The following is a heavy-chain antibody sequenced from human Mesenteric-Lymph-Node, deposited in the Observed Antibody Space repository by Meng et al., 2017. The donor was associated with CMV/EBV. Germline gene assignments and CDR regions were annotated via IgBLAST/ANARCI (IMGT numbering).Heavy chain of an antibody. V-gene: IGHV4-61*01. J-gene: IGHJ6*02. D-gene: IGHD1-7*01. CDR3: ARDPFHDPGRYNWNYGGRGDPGGYGMDV. CDR2: LCYSERT. Sequence: SETLSLTCTVSGGSVSSGTYCWSWIRQPPGKGLEWIGNLCYSERTNYNPSLKSRVTISVDTSKNQFSVRLSSLTTADTAVYYCARDPFHDPGRYNWNYGGRGDPGGYGMDVWGQGTTVTVSS. CDR1: GGSVSSGTYC.